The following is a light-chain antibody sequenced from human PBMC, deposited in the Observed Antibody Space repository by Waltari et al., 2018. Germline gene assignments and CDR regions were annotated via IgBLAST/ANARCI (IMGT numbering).Light chain of an antibody. Sequence: DIQMTQSPSPLSASVGDRVTITCRASQSISSHLNWYQQKPGKAPKLLIYAASSLQSGVPSRFSGSGSATDFTLTISSLQPEDFATYYCQQSYSTLITFGQGTRLEIK. CDR3: QQSYSTLIT. V-gene: IGKV1-39*01. CDR2: AAS. CDR1: QSISSH. J-gene: IGKJ5*01.